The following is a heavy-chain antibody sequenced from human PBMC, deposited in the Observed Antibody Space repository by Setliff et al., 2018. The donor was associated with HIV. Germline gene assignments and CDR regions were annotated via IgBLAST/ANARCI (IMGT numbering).Heavy chain of an antibody. J-gene: IGHJ3*01. CDR3: ARDRHYYHSGAYGGSRDSFDF. V-gene: IGHV4-38-2*02. Sequence: TLSLTCAVSSYSIDSGYYWAWIRQSPGRGPEWIGSVYHGGNTYYNPSLKSRVTISMDTSKNRFSLKLNSVTAADTAVYYCARDRHYYHSGAYGGSRDSFDFWGQGTMGTVSS. D-gene: IGHD3-22*01. CDR2: VYHGGNT. CDR1: SYSIDSGYY.